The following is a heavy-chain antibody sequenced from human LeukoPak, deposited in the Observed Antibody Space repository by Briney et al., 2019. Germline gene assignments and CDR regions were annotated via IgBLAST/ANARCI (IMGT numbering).Heavy chain of an antibody. Sequence: GGSLRLSCAASGFTLSSYEMNWVRQAPGKGLEWVSYIDRSGTTIYYADSVKGRFTISRDNAKHSLYLQMNSLRAEDTAVYYCARGLSRTVTSYYYYGMDVWGQGTTVTVSS. CDR3: ARGLSRTVTSYYYYGMDV. CDR1: GFTLSSYE. D-gene: IGHD4-17*01. V-gene: IGHV3-48*03. J-gene: IGHJ6*02. CDR2: IDRSGTTI.